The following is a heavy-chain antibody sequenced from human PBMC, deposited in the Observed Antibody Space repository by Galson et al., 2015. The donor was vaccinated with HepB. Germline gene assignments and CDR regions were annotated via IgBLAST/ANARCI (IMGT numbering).Heavy chain of an antibody. CDR1: GFTFNNYA. D-gene: IGHD3-22*01. V-gene: IGHV3-30*04. CDR2: ISYYGRKK. J-gene: IGHJ4*02. Sequence: SLRLSCAASGFTFNNYALHWVRQAPGKGLEWVALISYYGRKKYYADSVKGRFTISRDNSKNTLYLQMNSLRSEDTAVFYCARDGASYYNDTSGYYVGYRGQGTLVTVSS. CDR3: ARDGASYYNDTSGYYVGY.